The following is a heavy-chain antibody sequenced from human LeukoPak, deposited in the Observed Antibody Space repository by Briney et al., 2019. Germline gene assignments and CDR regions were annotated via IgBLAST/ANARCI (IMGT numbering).Heavy chain of an antibody. J-gene: IGHJ6*02. CDR2: IYYSGST. CDR1: GGSVSSGSYY. Sequence: SETLSLTCTVSGGSVSSGSYYWSWIRQPPGKGLEWIGYIYYSGSTNYNPSLKSRVTISVDTSKNQFSLKLSSVTAADTAVYYCARGPRRFLEWLYYYYGMDVWGQGTTVTVSS. CDR3: ARGPRRFLEWLYYYYGMDV. V-gene: IGHV4-61*01. D-gene: IGHD3-3*01.